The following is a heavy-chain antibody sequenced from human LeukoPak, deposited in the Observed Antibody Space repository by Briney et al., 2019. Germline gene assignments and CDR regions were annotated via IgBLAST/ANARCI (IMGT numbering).Heavy chain of an antibody. CDR3: ARLKYFDWPYYYMDV. J-gene: IGHJ6*03. CDR2: ITVNNGNT. V-gene: IGHV1-18*01. D-gene: IGHD3-9*01. CDR1: GYTFTSYY. Sequence: GASVKVSCKASGYTFTSYYISWVRQAPGQGLEWMGWITVNNGNTNYARTIQDRVTMTTDTSTSTAYMELRSLRSDDTAVYYCARLKYFDWPYYYMDVWGKGTTVTVSS.